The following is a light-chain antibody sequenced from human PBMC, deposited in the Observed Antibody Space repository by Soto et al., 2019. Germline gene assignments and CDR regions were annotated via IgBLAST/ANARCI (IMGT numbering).Light chain of an antibody. V-gene: IGKV1-27*01. Sequence: DIQMTQSPSSLSASVGDRVTITCRASQGIRDYLAWYQQKPGKAPNLLIYGASSLQSGVPSRFSGSGSGTDFTLRISRVEADDVGVYYCMQALQTPRTFGQGTKLEIK. CDR2: GAS. CDR1: QGIRDY. CDR3: MQALQTPRT. J-gene: IGKJ2*01.